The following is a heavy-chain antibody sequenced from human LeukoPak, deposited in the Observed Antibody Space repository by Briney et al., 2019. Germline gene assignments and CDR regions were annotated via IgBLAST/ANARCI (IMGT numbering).Heavy chain of an antibody. V-gene: IGHV2-5*02. D-gene: IGHD3-22*01. CDR2: IYWDDEK. J-gene: IGHJ4*02. CDR1: GFSLTSNGVG. CDR3: AHLYFYNSVGYSRAFDY. Sequence: SGPTLVKPTQTLTLTCTFSGFSLTSNGVGVGWIRQPPGKALEGLAPIYWDDEKRYSPSLRTRLTITKDTSRRQVVLTLSNMGPVDTGTYYCAHLYFYNSVGYSRAFDYWGQGTLVTVSS.